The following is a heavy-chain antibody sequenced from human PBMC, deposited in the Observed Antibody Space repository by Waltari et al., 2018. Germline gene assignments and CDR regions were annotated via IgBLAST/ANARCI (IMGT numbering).Heavy chain of an antibody. CDR2: IIPILGIA. CDR3: ARPPELSGVRKEDYYYYYMDV. CDR1: GCTFSRYA. V-gene: IGHV1-69*04. J-gene: IGHJ6*03. Sequence: QVQLVQSGAEVKTPGSSVTVSCKASGCTFSRYAISWVRQAPGQGLNWMGGIIPILGIANYAQKFQGRVTITADESTSTAYMELSSLRSEDTAVYYCARPPELSGVRKEDYYYYYMDVWGKGTTVTVSS. D-gene: IGHD3-3*01.